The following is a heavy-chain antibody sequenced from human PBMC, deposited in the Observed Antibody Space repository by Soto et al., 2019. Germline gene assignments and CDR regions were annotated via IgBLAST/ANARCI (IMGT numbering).Heavy chain of an antibody. V-gene: IGHV3-23*01. J-gene: IGHJ6*02. D-gene: IGHD3-10*01. Sequence: GGSLRLSCAASGFTFSSYAMSWVRQAPGKGLEWVSAISGSGGSTYYADSVKGRFTISRDNSKNTLYLQMNSLRAEDTAVYYCAKDRVGGSGSYYYYYGMDVWGQGTTVTVSS. CDR1: GFTFSSYA. CDR2: ISGSGGST. CDR3: AKDRVGGSGSYYYYYGMDV.